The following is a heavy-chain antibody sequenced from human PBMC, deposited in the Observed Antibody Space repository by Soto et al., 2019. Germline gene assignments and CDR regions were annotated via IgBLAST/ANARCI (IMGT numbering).Heavy chain of an antibody. CDR3: ARVYDSSGYEY. CDR1: GFSLSNPRMG. J-gene: IGHJ4*02. D-gene: IGHD3-22*01. CDR2: IFSNDDK. Sequence: QVSLKESGPVLVKPTETLTLTCTVSGFSLSNPRMGGSRIRQPPGKALEWLAHIFSNDDKSYSTSLKSRVTISKDASKRQVVLTMTNMDPVDTATYYCARVYDSSGYEYWGQGTLVTVS. V-gene: IGHV2-26*01.